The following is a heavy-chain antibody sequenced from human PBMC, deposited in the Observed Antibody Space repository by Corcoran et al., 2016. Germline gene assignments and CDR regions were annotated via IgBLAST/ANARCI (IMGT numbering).Heavy chain of an antibody. V-gene: IGHV4-34*01. Sequence: QLQQWGAGLLKPSETLSLTCAVYGGSFSGYYWSWIRQPPGKGLEWIGEINHSGSTNYNPSLKSRVTISVDTSKNQFSLKLSSVTAADTAVYYCARGPERLFFDPWGQGTLVTVSS. J-gene: IGHJ5*02. CDR2: INHSGST. CDR3: ARGPERLFFDP. D-gene: IGHD1-1*01. CDR1: GGSFSGYY.